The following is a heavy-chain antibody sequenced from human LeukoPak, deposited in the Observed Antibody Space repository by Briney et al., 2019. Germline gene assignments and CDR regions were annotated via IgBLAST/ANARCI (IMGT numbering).Heavy chain of an antibody. Sequence: GESLKVSCKASGYTFTSYGISWVRQAPGQGLEWMGWISAYNGNTNYAQKLQGRVTMTTDTSTSTAYMELRSLRSDDTAVYYCARESPACSSTSCYGLVIQWYYYGMDVWGQGTTVTVSS. D-gene: IGHD2-2*01. CDR3: ARESPACSSTSCYGLVIQWYYYGMDV. CDR2: ISAYNGNT. V-gene: IGHV1-18*01. CDR1: GYTFTSYG. J-gene: IGHJ6*02.